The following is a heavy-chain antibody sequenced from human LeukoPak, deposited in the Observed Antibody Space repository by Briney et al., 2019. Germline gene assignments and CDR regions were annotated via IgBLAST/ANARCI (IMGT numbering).Heavy chain of an antibody. CDR1: GGSFSGYY. D-gene: IGHD5-12*01. CDR2: IKHSGST. Sequence: SETLSLACAVYGGSFSGYYWSWIRQPPGKGLEWIGEIKHSGSTNYNPSLKSRATISVDTSKNQISLKLSSVPAADTAVYYCARERYSGYDYGHRRRVGWRGYFDYWGQGTLVTVSS. J-gene: IGHJ4*02. CDR3: ARERYSGYDYGHRRRVGWRGYFDY. V-gene: IGHV4-34*01.